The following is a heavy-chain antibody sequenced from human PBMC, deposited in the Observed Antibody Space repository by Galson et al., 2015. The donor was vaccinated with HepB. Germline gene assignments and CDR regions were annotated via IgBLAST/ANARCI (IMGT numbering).Heavy chain of an antibody. CDR2: IGGSGRSI. Sequence: SLRLSCAASGFTFSSYWMSWVRQAPGKGLERVSCIGGSGRSIYYADSVKGRFTISKDNAKNSLYLQMGSLRVDDTAVYYCARERVEAFDIWGHGTMVTVSS. CDR3: ARERVEAFDI. V-gene: IGHV3-21*06. CDR1: GFTFSSYW. J-gene: IGHJ3*02.